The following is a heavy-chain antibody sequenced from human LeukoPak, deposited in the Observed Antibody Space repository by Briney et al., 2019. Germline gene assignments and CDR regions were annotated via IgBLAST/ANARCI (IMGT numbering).Heavy chain of an antibody. D-gene: IGHD5-12*01. Sequence: GGSLRLSCAASGFTFSDYYMSWIRQAPGKGLEWVSYISSSGSTIYYADSVKGRFTISRDNAKNSLYLQMNSLRAEDTAVYYCARTHDYSGYDLGYFDYWGQGTLVTVSS. CDR3: ARTHDYSGYDLGYFDY. CDR1: GFTFSDYY. V-gene: IGHV3-11*04. CDR2: ISSSGSTI. J-gene: IGHJ4*02.